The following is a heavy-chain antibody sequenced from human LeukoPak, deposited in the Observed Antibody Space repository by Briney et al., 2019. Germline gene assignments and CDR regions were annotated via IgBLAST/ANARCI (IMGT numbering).Heavy chain of an antibody. V-gene: IGHV3-33*01. J-gene: IGHJ5*02. CDR3: ARELSSYWYADH. CDR1: GYTFSDHG. D-gene: IGHD6-13*01. CDR2: IWYVGSKK. Sequence: GGSLRLSCVASGYTFSDHGMHWVRQAPGKGLEWVAIIWYVGSKKYYVDSVKGRFTISRDNSKNTLYLEMDSLRTEDTAVYYCARELSSYWYADHWGQGTLVTVSS.